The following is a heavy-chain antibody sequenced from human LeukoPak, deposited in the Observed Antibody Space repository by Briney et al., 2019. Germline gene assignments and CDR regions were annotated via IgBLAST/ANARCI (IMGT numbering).Heavy chain of an antibody. D-gene: IGHD6-13*01. CDR2: IYYSGST. Sequence: PSETLSLTCTVSGGSISSYYWSWIRQPPGKGLEWIGYIYYSGSTNYNPSLKSRVTISVDTSKNQFSLKLSSETAADTAVYYCARHLGSSWTNFAYWGPGTLVTVSS. CDR3: ARHLGSSWTNFAY. V-gene: IGHV4-59*08. CDR1: GGSISSYY. J-gene: IGHJ4*02.